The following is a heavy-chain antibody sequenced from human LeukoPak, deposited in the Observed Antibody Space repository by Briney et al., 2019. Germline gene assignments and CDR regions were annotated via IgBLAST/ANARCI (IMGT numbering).Heavy chain of an antibody. CDR3: AKARADCSSTSCHIFDY. Sequence: KSGGSLRLSCAASGFTFSSYSMNWVRQAPGKGLEWVSSISSSSSYIYYADSVKGRFTISRDNAKNSLYLQMNSLRAEDTAVYYCAKARADCSSTSCHIFDYWGQGTLVTVSS. D-gene: IGHD2-2*02. J-gene: IGHJ4*02. CDR1: GFTFSSYS. V-gene: IGHV3-21*04. CDR2: ISSSSSYI.